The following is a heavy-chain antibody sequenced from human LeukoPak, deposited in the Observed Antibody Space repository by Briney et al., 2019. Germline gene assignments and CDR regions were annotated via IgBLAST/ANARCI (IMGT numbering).Heavy chain of an antibody. Sequence: PGGSLRLSCAASGFTFSEYYMSWIRQAPGKGLGWVSYISSSSSYTNYADSVKGRFTISRDNAKNSLYLQMNSLRAEDTAVYYCAREEVGAINFDYWGQGTLVTVSS. CDR2: ISSSSSYT. D-gene: IGHD1-26*01. CDR3: AREEVGAINFDY. CDR1: GFTFSEYY. V-gene: IGHV3-11*05. J-gene: IGHJ4*02.